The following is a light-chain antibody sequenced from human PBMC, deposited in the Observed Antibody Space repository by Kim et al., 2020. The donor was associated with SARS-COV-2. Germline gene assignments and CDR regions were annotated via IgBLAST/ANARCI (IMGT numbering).Light chain of an antibody. CDR3: LQHNSSPYT. CDR2: GAS. J-gene: IGKJ2*01. CDR1: QGISTY. Sequence: DIQMTQSPSAMSASVGDRVTITCRASQGISTYLDWFQQKPGKVPQRLIYGASSPQRGVPSRFSGSGSGTEFTLTINNLQPEDVATYYCLQHNSSPYTFGQGTKLEI. V-gene: IGKV1-17*03.